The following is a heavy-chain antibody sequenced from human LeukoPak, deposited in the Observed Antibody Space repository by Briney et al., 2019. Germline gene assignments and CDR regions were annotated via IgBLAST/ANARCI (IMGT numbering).Heavy chain of an antibody. V-gene: IGHV3-33*01. J-gene: IGHJ4*02. CDR3: ARATEYYDYVCGSYRYTIFDY. Sequence: GRSLRLSCAASGFTFSSYGMHWVRQAPGKGQEWVAVIWYDGSNKYYADSVKGRFTISRDNSKNTLYLQMNSLRAEDTAVYYCARATEYYDYVCGSYRYTIFDYWGQGTLVTVSS. CDR2: IWYDGSNK. CDR1: GFTFSSYG. D-gene: IGHD3-16*02.